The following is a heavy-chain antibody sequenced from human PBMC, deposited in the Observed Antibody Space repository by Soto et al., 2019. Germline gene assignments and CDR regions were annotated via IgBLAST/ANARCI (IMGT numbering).Heavy chain of an antibody. CDR1: GGSFSGYY. CDR3: ARGNYGDLLFDY. V-gene: IGHV4-34*01. D-gene: IGHD4-17*01. Sequence: SETLSLTCAVYGGSFSGYYWRWIRQPPGKGLEWIGEINHSGSTNYNPSLKSRVTISVDTSKNQFSLKLSSVTAADTAVYYCARGNYGDLLFDYWGQGTLVTVSS. CDR2: INHSGST. J-gene: IGHJ4*02.